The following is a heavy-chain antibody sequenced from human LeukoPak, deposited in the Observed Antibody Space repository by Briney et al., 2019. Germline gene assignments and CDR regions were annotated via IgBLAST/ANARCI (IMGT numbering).Heavy chain of an antibody. V-gene: IGHV3-21*01. CDR3: ARSDGGVLYCGEDCYLDL. CDR2: VSKSSSYI. D-gene: IGHD2-21*02. J-gene: IGHJ4*02. CDR1: GFTFRTYS. Sequence: GGSLRLSCAASGFTFRTYSMNWVRQAPGKGLEWIASVSKSSSYIYYADSVRGRFTISRDNANNSLYLQMNSLRAEDTAIYYCARSDGGVLYCGEDCYLDLWGQGTLVTVSS.